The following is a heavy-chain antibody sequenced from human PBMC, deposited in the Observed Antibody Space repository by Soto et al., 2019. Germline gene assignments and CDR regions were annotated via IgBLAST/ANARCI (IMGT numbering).Heavy chain of an antibody. CDR2: INAGNGNT. J-gene: IGHJ3*02. CDR3: ARDPHSSGWYAFDS. D-gene: IGHD6-19*01. Sequence: ASVKVSCKASGYTFTSYAMHWVRQAPGQRLEWMGWINAGNGNTKYSQKFQGRVTITRDTSASTAYMELSSLRSEDTAVYYCARDPHSSGWYAFDSWGQGTMVTVSS. CDR1: GYTFTSYA. V-gene: IGHV1-3*01.